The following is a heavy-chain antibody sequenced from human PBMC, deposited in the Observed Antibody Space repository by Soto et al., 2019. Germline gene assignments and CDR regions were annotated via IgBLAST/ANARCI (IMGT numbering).Heavy chain of an antibody. D-gene: IGHD6-19*01. V-gene: IGHV3-11*05. CDR1: GFSFSDYY. J-gene: IGHJ4*02. CDR2: ISSTGGYT. Sequence: QVQLVESGGGLAKPGGSLRLSCAASGFSFSDYYMSWIRQAPGRGLEWVSYISSTGGYTNYADSVRGRFTISRDNAKDSLYLQMHGLPAADTALYYCARDSTGWRAVYDSWGQGILVTVSS. CDR3: ARDSTGWRAVYDS.